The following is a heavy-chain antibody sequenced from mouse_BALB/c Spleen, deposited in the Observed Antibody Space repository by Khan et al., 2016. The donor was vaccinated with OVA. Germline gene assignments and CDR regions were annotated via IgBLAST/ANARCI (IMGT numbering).Heavy chain of an antibody. D-gene: IGHD2-1*01. J-gene: IGHJ3*01. CDR2: INPSKGDT. CDR3: ARSGYGNPFAY. V-gene: IGHV1S81*02. Sequence: QVQLQQPGAELVKPGASVKISRKASGYTFTSYYMYWVKQRPGQGLEWIGGINPSKGDTKFNEKFKSKATLTVDKSSSTAYMQLSSLTSEDSAVYYCARSGYGNPFAYWGQGTLVTVSA. CDR1: GYTFTSYY.